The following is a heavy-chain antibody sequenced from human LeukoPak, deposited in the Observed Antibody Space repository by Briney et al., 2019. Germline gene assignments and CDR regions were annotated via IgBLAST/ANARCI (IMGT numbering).Heavy chain of an antibody. J-gene: IGHJ6*03. CDR3: ARPLWFGSSEGDYYYMDV. Sequence: PSETLSLTCAVYGGPFSGYYWSWIRQPPGKGLEWIGEINHSGSTNYNPSLKSRVTISVDTSKNQFSLKLSSVTAADTAVYYCARPLWFGSSEGDYYYMDVWGKGTTVTVSS. CDR2: INHSGST. CDR1: GGPFSGYY. V-gene: IGHV4-34*01. D-gene: IGHD3-10*01.